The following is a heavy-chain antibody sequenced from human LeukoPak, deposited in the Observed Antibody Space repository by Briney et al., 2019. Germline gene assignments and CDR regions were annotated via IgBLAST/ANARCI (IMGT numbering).Heavy chain of an antibody. D-gene: IGHD2-2*01. CDR3: ARGAAPAARYYYYYMDV. CDR2: INHSGST. CDR1: GGSFSGYY. V-gene: IGHV4-34*01. Sequence: SETLSLTCAVYGGSFSGYYWSWIRQPPGKGLEWLGEINHSGSTNYNPSLKSRVTISVDTSKNQFSLKLSSVTAADTAVYYCARGAAPAARYYYYYMDVWGKGTTVTVSS. J-gene: IGHJ6*03.